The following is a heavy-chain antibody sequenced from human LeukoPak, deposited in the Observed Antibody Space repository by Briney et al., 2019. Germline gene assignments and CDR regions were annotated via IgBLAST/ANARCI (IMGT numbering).Heavy chain of an antibody. CDR2: IIPIFGTA. V-gene: IGHV1-69*05. CDR1: GGTFSSYA. D-gene: IGHD3-22*01. CDR3: ARDYYDSSGYILLDY. J-gene: IGHJ4*02. Sequence: SVKVSCKASGGTFSSYAISWVRQAPGQGLEWMGRIIPIFGTANYAQKFQGRATITTDESTSTAYMELSSLRSEDTAVYYCARDYYDSSGYILLDYWGQGTLVTVSS.